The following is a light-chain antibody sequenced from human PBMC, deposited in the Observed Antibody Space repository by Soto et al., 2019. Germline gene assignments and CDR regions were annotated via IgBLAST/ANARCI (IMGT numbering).Light chain of an antibody. CDR1: QSVSSSY. J-gene: IGKJ1*01. CDR3: QQYGSSPRT. V-gene: IGKV3-20*01. Sequence: EIVLTQSPGTLSLSPGERATLSCGASQSVSSSYLAWYQQKPGQTPRLLIYDTSSRATGIPDRFSGSGSGTDFTLAISRLEPEDFAVYYCQQYGSSPRTFGQGTKV. CDR2: DTS.